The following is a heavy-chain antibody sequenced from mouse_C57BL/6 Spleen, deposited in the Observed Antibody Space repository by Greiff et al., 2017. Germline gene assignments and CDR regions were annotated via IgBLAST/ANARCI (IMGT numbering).Heavy chain of an antibody. CDR2: IFPGSGST. Sequence: VQLQESGPELVKPGASVKISCKASGYTFTDYYINWVKQRPGQGLEWIGWIFPGSGSTYYNEKFKGKATLTVDKSSSTAYMLLSSLTSEDSEVYFCARGGQLRLHFDYWGQGTTLTVSS. V-gene: IGHV1-75*01. J-gene: IGHJ2*01. CDR1: GYTFTDYY. D-gene: IGHD3-2*02. CDR3: ARGGQLRLHFDY.